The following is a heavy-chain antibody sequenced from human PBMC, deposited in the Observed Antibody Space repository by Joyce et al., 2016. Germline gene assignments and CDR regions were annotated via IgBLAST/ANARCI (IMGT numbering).Heavy chain of an antibody. CDR3: ARDFYSDRSGYIFDY. Sequence: QVRLVESGGGVVQPGRSLRLSCEASGFTFSTYGMHWVRRAPGRGLEWVAIIWSDGSVKYYGDSVKGRFTISRDNSKSTLYLQMNSLRAEDTAVYYCARDFYSDRSGYIFDYWGQGTLVTVSS. V-gene: IGHV3-33*01. CDR2: IWSDGSVK. J-gene: IGHJ4*02. D-gene: IGHD3-22*01. CDR1: GFTFSTYG.